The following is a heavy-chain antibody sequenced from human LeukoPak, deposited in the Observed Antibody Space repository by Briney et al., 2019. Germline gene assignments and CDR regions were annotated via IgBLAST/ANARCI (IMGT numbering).Heavy chain of an antibody. CDR3: ASGTIPFTFGEIWSLDY. V-gene: IGHV3-33*01. Sequence: PGRSLRLSCAASGITFRSYGMHWVRQAPGKGLEWVAPIWYDGSKQYYGDSVKGRFTISRDNSKNMLYLEMHSLRAEDTAIYYCASGTIPFTFGEIWSLDYWGQGTLVTVSS. CDR1: GITFRSYG. D-gene: IGHD3-16*01. J-gene: IGHJ4*02. CDR2: IWYDGSKQ.